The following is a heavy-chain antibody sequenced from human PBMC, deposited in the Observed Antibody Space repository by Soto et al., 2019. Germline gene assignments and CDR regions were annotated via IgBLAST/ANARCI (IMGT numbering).Heavy chain of an antibody. Sequence: ASVKVSCKASGYTFTSYYMHWVRQAPGQGLEWMGIINPSGGSTSYAQKFQGRVTITADKSTSTAYMELSSLRSEDTAVYYCARDAGLYGSGSYDPNYYYYGMDGWGQGTTVTVSS. CDR2: INPSGGST. D-gene: IGHD3-10*01. CDR3: ARDAGLYGSGSYDPNYYYYGMDG. V-gene: IGHV1-46*01. J-gene: IGHJ6*02. CDR1: GYTFTSYY.